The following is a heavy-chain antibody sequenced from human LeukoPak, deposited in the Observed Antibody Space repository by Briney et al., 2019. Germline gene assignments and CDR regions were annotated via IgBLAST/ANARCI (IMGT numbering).Heavy chain of an antibody. V-gene: IGHV3-53*01. D-gene: IGHD4-17*01. CDR1: GFTVSSNY. CDR2: IYSGGST. CDR3: ARDPKDTYGDHH. J-gene: IGHJ4*02. Sequence: GGSLRLSCAASGFTVSSNYMSWVRQAPGKGLEWVSVIYSGGSTYYADSVKGRFTISRDNSKNTLYLQMNSLRAEDTAVYYCARDPKDTYGDHHWGQGTLVTVSS.